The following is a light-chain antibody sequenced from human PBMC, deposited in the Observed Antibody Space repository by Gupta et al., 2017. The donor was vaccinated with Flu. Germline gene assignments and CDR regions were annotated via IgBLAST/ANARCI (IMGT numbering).Light chain of an antibody. CDR3: GTWDTSLVAGV. J-gene: IGLJ2*01. V-gene: IGLV1-51*02. CDR2: ENN. Sequence: PSVSAAPGQKVTISCSGSNSNIGGNYMSWYQQLPGTAPKLLIYENNKRPSGIPDRFSGSKSGTSATLDITGLQTGDEADYFCGTWDTSLVAGVFGGGPHLTVL. CDR1: NSNIGGNY.